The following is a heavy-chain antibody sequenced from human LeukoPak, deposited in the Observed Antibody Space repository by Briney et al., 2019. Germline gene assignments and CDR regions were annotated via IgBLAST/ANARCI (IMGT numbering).Heavy chain of an antibody. J-gene: IGHJ5*02. Sequence: PGGSLRLSCAASGFTFSSYGMHWVRQAPGKGLEWVAVISYDGSNKYYADSVKGRFTISRDNSKNTLYLQMNSLRAEDTAVYYCAKDSEMNYDFWSGYYNWFDPWGQGTLVTASS. CDR1: GFTFSSYG. CDR2: ISYDGSNK. D-gene: IGHD3-3*01. V-gene: IGHV3-30*18. CDR3: AKDSEMNYDFWSGYYNWFDP.